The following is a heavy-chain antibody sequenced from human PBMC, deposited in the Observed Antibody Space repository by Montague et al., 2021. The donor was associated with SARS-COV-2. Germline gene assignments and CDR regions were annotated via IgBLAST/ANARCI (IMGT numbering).Heavy chain of an antibody. Sequence: SETLSLTCSVSGRSITSYYWNWIRQPPGKGLEWIGYISDSGSTNYNPSLKSRVTMSVDTSKNQVSLKLTSVTAVDTAVYYCARGCLSYFGVGSHCYGMDVWGQGTTVTVSS. CDR3: ARGCLSYFGVGSHCYGMDV. V-gene: IGHV4-59*01. CDR1: GRSITSYY. J-gene: IGHJ6*02. CDR2: ISDSGST. D-gene: IGHD3-10*01.